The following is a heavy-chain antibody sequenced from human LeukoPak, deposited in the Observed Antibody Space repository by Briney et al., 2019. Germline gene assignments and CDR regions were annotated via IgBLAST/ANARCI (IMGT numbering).Heavy chain of an antibody. J-gene: IGHJ3*02. V-gene: IGHV4-59*05. CDR1: GGSISSYY. Sequence: SETLSLTCTVSGGSISSYYWSWIRQPPGKGLEWIGSIYYSGSTYYNPSLKSRVTISVDTSKNQFSLKLSSVTAADTAVYYCASQVATIFGVVRAFDIWGQGTMVTVSS. CDR2: IYYSGST. CDR3: ASQVATIFGVVRAFDI. D-gene: IGHD3-3*01.